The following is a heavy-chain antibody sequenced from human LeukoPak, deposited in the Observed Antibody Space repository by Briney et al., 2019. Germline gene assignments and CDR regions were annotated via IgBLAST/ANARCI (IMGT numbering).Heavy chain of an antibody. CDR1: GFTVSSNY. V-gene: IGHV3-53*01. D-gene: IGHD6-13*01. J-gene: IGHJ4*02. Sequence: GGSLRLSCAASGFTVSSNYMSWVRQAPGKGLEWVSVIYSGGSTYYADSVKGRFTISRDNAKNSLYLQMNSLRAEDTAVYYCARDWGYSSSWGFDYWGQGTLVTVSS. CDR3: ARDWGYSSSWGFDY. CDR2: IYSGGST.